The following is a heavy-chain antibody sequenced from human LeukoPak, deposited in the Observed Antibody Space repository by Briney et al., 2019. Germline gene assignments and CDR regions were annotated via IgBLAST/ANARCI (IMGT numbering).Heavy chain of an antibody. D-gene: IGHD6-13*01. CDR1: GGSFSDNY. CDR3: ARGADSSSWFWFDA. CDR2: INHSGSI. Sequence: SETLSLTCAVYGGSFSDNYWSWIRQSPGKGLEWIGEINHSGSINYNPSLKSRITISVDTSKNQFPLRLSSVTAADTAVYYCARGADSSSWFWFDAWGKGTLVTVSS. V-gene: IGHV4-34*01. J-gene: IGHJ5*02.